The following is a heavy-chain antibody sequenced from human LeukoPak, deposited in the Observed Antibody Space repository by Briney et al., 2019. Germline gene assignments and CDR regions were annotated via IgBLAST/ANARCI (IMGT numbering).Heavy chain of an antibody. CDR1: GYTFTSYD. V-gene: IGHV1-8*01. J-gene: IGHJ6*02. D-gene: IGHD3-9*01. Sequence: ASVKVSCKASGYTFTSYDINWVRQATGRGLEWMGWMNPNSGNTGYAQKFQGRVTMTRNTSIRTAYMELSSLRSEDTAVYYCARGFYDILTGYYYYGMDVWGQGTTVTVSS. CDR3: ARGFYDILTGYYYYGMDV. CDR2: MNPNSGNT.